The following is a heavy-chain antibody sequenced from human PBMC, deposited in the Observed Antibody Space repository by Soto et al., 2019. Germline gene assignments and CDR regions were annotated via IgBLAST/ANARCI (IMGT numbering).Heavy chain of an antibody. D-gene: IGHD3-10*01. V-gene: IGHV4-39*01. CDR2: IYNSGRT. J-gene: IGHJ5*02. Sequence: XXTLSLPFAVSGGSISTSSYYWGWIRQPPGKGLEWIGSIYNSGRTYHNPSLKSRVIMSVDTSKNQFSLKLSSVTAPDTAVYYCARNSHMVRDPNWFDPWGQGTLVTVSS. CDR3: ARNSHMVRDPNWFDP. CDR1: GGSISTSSYY.